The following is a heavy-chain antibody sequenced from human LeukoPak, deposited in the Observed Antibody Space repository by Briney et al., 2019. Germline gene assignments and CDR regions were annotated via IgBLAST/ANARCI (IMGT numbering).Heavy chain of an antibody. CDR1: GGTFSRYA. CDR2: IIPIPGIA. Sequence: GSSVKVSCKASGGTFSRYAISWVRQAPGQGLEWMGRIIPIPGIANYAQKFQGRVTITADKSTSTAYMELSSLRSEDTAVYYCVRVTSPNYYYYGMDVWGQGTTVTVSS. D-gene: IGHD4-23*01. CDR3: VRVTSPNYYYYGMDV. V-gene: IGHV1-69*04. J-gene: IGHJ6*02.